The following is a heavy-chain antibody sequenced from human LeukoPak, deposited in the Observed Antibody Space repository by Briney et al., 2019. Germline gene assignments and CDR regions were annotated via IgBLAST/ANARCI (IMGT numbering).Heavy chain of an antibody. Sequence: ASVKVSCKASGYTFTSYYMHWVRQAPGQGLEWMGIINPSGGSTNYAQKFQGRVTMTRDTSISTAYMELSRLGSDDTAVYYCARSGYYYDSSGYYYDAFDIWGQGTMVTVSS. CDR2: INPSGGST. J-gene: IGHJ3*02. D-gene: IGHD3-22*01. CDR3: ARSGYYYDSSGYYYDAFDI. V-gene: IGHV1-2*02. CDR1: GYTFTSYY.